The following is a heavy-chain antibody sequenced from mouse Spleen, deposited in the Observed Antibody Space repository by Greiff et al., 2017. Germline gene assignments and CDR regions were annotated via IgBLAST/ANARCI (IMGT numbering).Heavy chain of an antibody. J-gene: IGHJ4*01. Sequence: VHLVESGPGLVAPSQSLSITCTVSGFSLTSYGVHWVRQPPGKGLEWLVVIWSDGSTTYNSALKSRLSISKDNSKSQVFLKMNSLQTDDTAMYXCARDYSKGDAMDYWGQGTSVTVSS. V-gene: IGHV2-6*03. CDR2: IWSDGST. D-gene: IGHD2-5*01. CDR3: ARDYSKGDAMDY. CDR1: GFSLTSYG.